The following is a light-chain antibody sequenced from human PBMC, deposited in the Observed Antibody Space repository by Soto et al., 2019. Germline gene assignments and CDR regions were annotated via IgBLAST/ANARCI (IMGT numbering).Light chain of an antibody. CDR1: SGYVGMFSL. V-gene: IGLV2-23*01. CDR2: EGH. Sequence: QSALAQPSSVSASPGQSITISCTGTSGYVGMFSLVSWYQQHLGKDPKVMISEGHRRPSGVPDRFSRSTSVNSASLTISGLQADDEADYYCCLYIGATTYVFGTGTKVTAL. CDR3: CLYIGATTYV. J-gene: IGLJ1*01.